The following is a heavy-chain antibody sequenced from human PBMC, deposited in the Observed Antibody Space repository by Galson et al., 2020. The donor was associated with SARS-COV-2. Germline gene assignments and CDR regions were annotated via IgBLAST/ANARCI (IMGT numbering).Heavy chain of an antibody. J-gene: IGHJ6*02. Sequence: SVKVSCKASAATFSIYAISWVRQAPGQGLEWMGGTIPIFGTANYAQKFKGRVTITADEPTSTAYMELSSLRSEDTAVYYCARGGYSSSSSYYYYGMDVWGQGTTVTVSS. CDR3: ARGGYSSSSSYYYYGMDV. D-gene: IGHD6-6*01. V-gene: IGHV1-69*13. CDR2: TIPIFGTA. CDR1: AATFSIYA.